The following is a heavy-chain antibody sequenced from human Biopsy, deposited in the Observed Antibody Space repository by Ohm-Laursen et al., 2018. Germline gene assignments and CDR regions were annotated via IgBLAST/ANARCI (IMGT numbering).Heavy chain of an antibody. CDR1: GGTFINYA. CDR2: IIPMFGTA. CDR3: ARGPHSGSHSCFDY. D-gene: IGHD1-26*01. V-gene: IGHV1-69*13. J-gene: IGHJ4*02. Sequence: SETVSCQASGGTFINYAISWVRQAPGQGLEWMGGIIPMFGTANYAQMFQGRVTISADESTSTSYMELSSLTTEDTAIYYCARGPHSGSHSCFDYWGRGTLVTVSS.